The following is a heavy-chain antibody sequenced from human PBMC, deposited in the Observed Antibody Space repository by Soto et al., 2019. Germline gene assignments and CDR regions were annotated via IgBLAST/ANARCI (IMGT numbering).Heavy chain of an antibody. Sequence: ASVKVSCKASGYTFTGYYMHWVRQAPGQGLEWMGWISPNSGGTNYAQKFQGWVTMTRDTSISTAYMELSRLRSDDTAVYYCARTVSSGWDYHYYYGMDVWGQGTTVAVSS. V-gene: IGHV1-2*04. D-gene: IGHD6-19*01. CDR1: GYTFTGYY. J-gene: IGHJ6*02. CDR3: ARTVSSGWDYHYYYGMDV. CDR2: ISPNSGGT.